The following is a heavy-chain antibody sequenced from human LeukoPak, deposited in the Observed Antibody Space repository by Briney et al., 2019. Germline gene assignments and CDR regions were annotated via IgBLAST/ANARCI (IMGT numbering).Heavy chain of an antibody. CDR3: ARSAHIPPPNYYYGMDV. V-gene: IGHV1-69*04. CDR2: IIPILGIA. J-gene: IGHJ6*02. CDR1: GCTFGRYA. Sequence: SVKLCCKASGCTFGRYAISSGRQAPGQRLKCMGRIIPILGIANYAQEFQGRVTITADKSTSTAYMELSSLRSEDTAVYYCARSAHIPPPNYYYGMDVWGQGTTVTVSS. D-gene: IGHD2-2*02.